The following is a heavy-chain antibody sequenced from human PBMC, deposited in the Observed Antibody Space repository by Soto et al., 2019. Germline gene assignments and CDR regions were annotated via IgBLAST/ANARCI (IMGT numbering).Heavy chain of an antibody. CDR2: IYSGGST. CDR1: GFTVSSNY. J-gene: IGHJ6*03. Sequence: PGGSLRLSCAASGFTVSSNYMSWVRQAPGKGLEWVSVIYSGGSTYYADSVKGRFTISRDNSKNTLYLQMNSLRAEDTAVYYCAREGSTEVRDHHYYYYMDVWGKGTTVTVSS. CDR3: AREGSTEVRDHHYYYYMDV. V-gene: IGHV3-66*01. D-gene: IGHD3-10*01.